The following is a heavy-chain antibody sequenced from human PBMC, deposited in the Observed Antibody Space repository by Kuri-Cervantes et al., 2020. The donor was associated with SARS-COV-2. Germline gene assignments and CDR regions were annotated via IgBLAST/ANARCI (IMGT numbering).Heavy chain of an antibody. Sequence: GESLKISCAASGFTVSSNYMSWVRQAPRKGLEWVSVIYSCGSAYYADSVKGRFTISRDNSKNTLYLQMNSLRAEDTAVYYCAKDLLDLLRYCSSTSCYGKDYYYYGMDVWGQGTMVTVSS. D-gene: IGHD2-2*01. V-gene: IGHV3-66*03. CDR2: IYSCGSA. CDR1: GFTVSSNY. J-gene: IGHJ6*02. CDR3: AKDLLDLLRYCSSTSCYGKDYYYYGMDV.